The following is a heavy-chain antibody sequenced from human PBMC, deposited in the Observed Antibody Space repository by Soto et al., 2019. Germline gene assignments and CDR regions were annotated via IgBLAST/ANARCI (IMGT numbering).Heavy chain of an antibody. CDR2: ISGSGGST. V-gene: IGHV3-23*01. D-gene: IGHD1-26*01. Sequence: GGSLRLSCAASGFTFSSYGMSWVRQAPGKGLEWVSSISGSGGSTYYADSVKGRFTISRDNSKNTLYLQMNSLRAEDTAVYYCAKASAPGGTYFPLRFWGQGTLVTVSS. J-gene: IGHJ4*02. CDR1: GFTFSSYG. CDR3: AKASAPGGTYFPLRF.